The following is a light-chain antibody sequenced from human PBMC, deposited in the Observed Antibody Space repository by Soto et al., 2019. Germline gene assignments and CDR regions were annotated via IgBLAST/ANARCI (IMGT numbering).Light chain of an antibody. CDR3: QQSYSTPRT. Sequence: DIQMTQSPSSLSASVGDRVTITCRASQSISSYLNWYQQKPGKAPKLLIYAASSLQSGVPSRFSGSGSGTDFTLTISSQQTEDFETYYCQQSYSTPRTFGQGTKVEIK. CDR2: AAS. J-gene: IGKJ1*01. V-gene: IGKV1-39*01. CDR1: QSISSY.